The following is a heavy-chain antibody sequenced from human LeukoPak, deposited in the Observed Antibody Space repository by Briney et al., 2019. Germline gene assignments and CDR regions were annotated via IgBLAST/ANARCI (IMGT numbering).Heavy chain of an antibody. V-gene: IGHV5-51*01. CDR1: GYSFTSYW. CDR3: ARHWRGYSYGFSSTSQSAFDI. CDR2: IYPGDSDT. Sequence: RGESLKISCKGSGYSFTSYWIGWVRQMPGKGLEWMGIIYPGDSDTRYSPSFQGQVTISADKSISTAYLQWSSLKASDTAMYYCARHWRGYSYGFSSTSQSAFDIWGQGTMVTVSS. J-gene: IGHJ3*02. D-gene: IGHD5-18*01.